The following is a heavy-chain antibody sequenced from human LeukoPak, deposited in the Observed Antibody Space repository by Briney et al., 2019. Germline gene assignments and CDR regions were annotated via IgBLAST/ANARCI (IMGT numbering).Heavy chain of an antibody. CDR1: GGSISTYY. D-gene: IGHD6-6*01. CDR3: ARGGAARLHFQN. V-gene: IGHV4-59*01. J-gene: IGHJ1*01. Sequence: SETLSLTCTVSGGSISTYYWNWIRQPPGKGLEWNGYIYHSGSTNYNPSLQSRVTISVDTSKNQFSLNLNSVAAADTAVYYCARGGAARLHFQNWGQGTLVTVSS. CDR2: IYHSGST.